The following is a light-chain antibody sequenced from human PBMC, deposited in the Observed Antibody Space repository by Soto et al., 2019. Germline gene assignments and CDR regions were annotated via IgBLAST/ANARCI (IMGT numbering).Light chain of an antibody. V-gene: IGKV1-39*01. J-gene: IGKJ4*01. CDR2: AAS. CDR3: QQYGSSPLT. Sequence: TQSPYTLSLSPGERATLSCRASQSISSYLNWYQQKPGKAPKLLIYAASSLQSGVPSRFSGSGSGTDFTLTISRLEPEDFAVYYCQQYGSSPLTFGGGAKVDTK. CDR1: QSISSY.